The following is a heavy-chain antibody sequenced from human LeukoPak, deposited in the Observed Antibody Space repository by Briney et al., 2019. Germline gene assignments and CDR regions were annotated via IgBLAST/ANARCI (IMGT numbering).Heavy chain of an antibody. J-gene: IGHJ4*02. D-gene: IGHD4-17*01. V-gene: IGHV3-30-3*01. CDR3: ARAKSGDYLDY. CDR2: ISYDGSNK. Sequence: GGSLRLSCAASGFTFSGSAMHWVRQAPGKGLEWVAVISYDGSNKYYADSVKGRFTISRDNSKNTLYLQMNSLRAEDTAVYYCARAKSGDYLDYWGQGTLVTVSS. CDR1: GFTFSGSA.